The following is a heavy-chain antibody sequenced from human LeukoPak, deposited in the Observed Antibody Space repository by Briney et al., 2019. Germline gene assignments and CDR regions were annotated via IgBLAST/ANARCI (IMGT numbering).Heavy chain of an antibody. J-gene: IGHJ5*02. CDR2: IYYSGST. Sequence: SETLSLTCTVSGGSISSYYWSWIRQPPGKGLEWIGYIYYSGSTNYNPSLKSRVTISVDTSKNQFSLKLSSVTAADTAVYYCARGASGSYYRNWFDPWGQGTLVTVSS. V-gene: IGHV4-59*01. CDR1: GGSISSYY. D-gene: IGHD3-10*01. CDR3: ARGASGSYYRNWFDP.